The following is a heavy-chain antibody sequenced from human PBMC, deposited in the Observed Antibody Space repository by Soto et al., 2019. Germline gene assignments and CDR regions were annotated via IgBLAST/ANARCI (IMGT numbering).Heavy chain of an antibody. CDR1: GFTFSSYG. J-gene: IGHJ1*01. V-gene: IGHV3-30*18. CDR3: AKDVDYYDILTTQH. D-gene: IGHD3-9*01. Sequence: QVQLVESGGGVVQPGRSLRLSCAASGFTFSSYGMHWVRQAPGKGLEWVAVISYDGSNKYYADSVKGRFTISRDNSKNTLYLQMNSLRAEDTAVYYCAKDVDYYDILTTQHWGQGTLVTVSS. CDR2: ISYDGSNK.